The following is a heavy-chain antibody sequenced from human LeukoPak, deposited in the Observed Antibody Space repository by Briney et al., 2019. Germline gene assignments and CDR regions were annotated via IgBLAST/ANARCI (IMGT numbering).Heavy chain of an antibody. CDR2: ISYSGTT. D-gene: IGHD6-19*01. J-gene: IGHJ3*02. V-gene: IGHV4-59*01. CDR1: GGSISTYY. Sequence: SETLSLTCTVSGGSISTYYWSWVRQPPGKGLEWLGYISYSGTTTYSPSLESRVTISLDTSKNQFSLRLTSLTAADTAVYYCARAFSASPHACDIWGQGTMVTVSS. CDR3: ARAFSASPHACDI.